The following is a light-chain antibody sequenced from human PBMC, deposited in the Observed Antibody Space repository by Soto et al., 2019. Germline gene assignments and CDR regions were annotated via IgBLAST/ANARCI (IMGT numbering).Light chain of an antibody. CDR3: CSYAGSYIVV. CDR1: SSDVGGYNY. J-gene: IGLJ2*01. CDR2: YVT. Sequence: QSVLTQPRSVSGSPGQSVAISCTGTSSDVGGYNYVSWYRQHPGRAPKLLLYYVTKRPSGVPDRFSGSKSGNTASLTISGLQADDEADYYCCSYAGSYIVVIGGGTKVTVL. V-gene: IGLV2-11*01.